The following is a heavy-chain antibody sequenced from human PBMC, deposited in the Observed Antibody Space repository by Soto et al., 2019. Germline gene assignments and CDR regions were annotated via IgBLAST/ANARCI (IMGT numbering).Heavy chain of an antibody. Sequence: ASVKVSCKASGYTFTSYGISWVRQAPGQGLEWMGWISAYNGNTNYAQKLQGRVTMTTDTSTSTAYMELRSLRSDDTAVYYCARTPRGYYYDSSGVYYFDYWGQGTQVTVSS. CDR1: GYTFTSYG. D-gene: IGHD3-22*01. CDR3: ARTPRGYYYDSSGVYYFDY. J-gene: IGHJ4*02. CDR2: ISAYNGNT. V-gene: IGHV1-18*04.